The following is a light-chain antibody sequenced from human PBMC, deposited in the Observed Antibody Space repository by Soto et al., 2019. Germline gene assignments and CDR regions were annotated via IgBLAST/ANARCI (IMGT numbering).Light chain of an antibody. Sequence: DIQMTQFPSSLSASVGDRVTITCRASQGIRNDLACYQQKPGKAPKRLIYAASSLQSGVPSRFSGSGSGTEFTLAISSLQPEDFATFYCLQHSTYPLTFGQGTKVEIK. J-gene: IGKJ1*01. V-gene: IGKV1-17*01. CDR1: QGIRND. CDR2: AAS. CDR3: LQHSTYPLT.